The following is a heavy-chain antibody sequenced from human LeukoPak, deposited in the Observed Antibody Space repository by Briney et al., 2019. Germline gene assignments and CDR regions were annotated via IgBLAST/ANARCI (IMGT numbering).Heavy chain of an antibody. CDR1: GGSISSHY. CDR3: ARSIGDFWSGSNFDY. J-gene: IGHJ4*02. D-gene: IGHD3-3*01. Sequence: SETLSLTCTVSGGSISSHYWSWIPQPPGKGLEWIGYIYYSGSTNYNPSLKSRVIISVDTSKNQFSLKLSSVTAADTAVYYCARSIGDFWSGSNFDYWCQGTLVTVSS. V-gene: IGHV4-59*11. CDR2: IYYSGST.